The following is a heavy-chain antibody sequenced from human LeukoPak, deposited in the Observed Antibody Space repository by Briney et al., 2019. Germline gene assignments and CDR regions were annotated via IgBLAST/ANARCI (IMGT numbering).Heavy chain of an antibody. D-gene: IGHD3-9*01. CDR1: GGTFSSYA. J-gene: IGHJ6*02. V-gene: IGHV1-69*13. Sequence: GASVKVSCKASGGTFSSYAISWVRQAPGQGLERMGGIIPIFGTANYAQKFQGRATITADESTSTAYMELSSLRSEDTAVYYCARDWARKYDIYGMDVWGQGTTVTVSS. CDR2: IIPIFGTA. CDR3: ARDWARKYDIYGMDV.